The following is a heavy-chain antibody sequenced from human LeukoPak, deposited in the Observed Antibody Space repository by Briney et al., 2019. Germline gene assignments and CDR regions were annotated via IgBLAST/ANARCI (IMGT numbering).Heavy chain of an antibody. D-gene: IGHD1-1*01. CDR2: ISGSGGST. J-gene: IGHJ4*02. CDR3: AKEGTVGHYFDY. V-gene: IGHV3-23*01. CDR1: AFSFNSYA. Sequence: GGSLRLSCAASAFSFNSYAMSWVRQAPGKGLEWVSTISGSGGSTYYADSVKGRFTISRDNSKNTLYLQMNSLRAEDTAVYFCAKEGTVGHYFDYWGQGTLVTVSS.